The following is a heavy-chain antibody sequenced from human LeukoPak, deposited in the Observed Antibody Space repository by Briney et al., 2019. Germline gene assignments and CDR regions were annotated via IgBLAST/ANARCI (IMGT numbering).Heavy chain of an antibody. J-gene: IGHJ4*02. CDR3: AREGTMVRGVIHC. CDR2: ISYDGSNK. Sequence: GGSLRLSCAASGFTFSSYAMHWVRQAPGKGLEWVAVISYDGSNKYYADSVKGRFTIFRDNSKNTLYLQMNSLRAEDTAVYYCAREGTMVRGVIHCWGQGTLVTVSS. CDR1: GFTFSSYA. D-gene: IGHD3-10*01. V-gene: IGHV3-30*04.